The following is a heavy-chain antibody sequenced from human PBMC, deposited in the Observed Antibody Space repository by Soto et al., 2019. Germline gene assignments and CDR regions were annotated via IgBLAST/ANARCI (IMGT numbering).Heavy chain of an antibody. CDR1: GYTFTGYY. J-gene: IGHJ4*02. Sequence: ASVRVSCKASGYTFTGYYMYWVRQAPGQGLEWMGWINPNSGGTNYAQKFQGWVTMTRDTSVSTAYMELSRLRSDDTAVYYCARQRGVIPAAYYFDYWGQGTLVTVPQ. CDR2: INPNSGGT. D-gene: IGHD3-16*02. V-gene: IGHV1-2*04. CDR3: ARQRGVIPAAYYFDY.